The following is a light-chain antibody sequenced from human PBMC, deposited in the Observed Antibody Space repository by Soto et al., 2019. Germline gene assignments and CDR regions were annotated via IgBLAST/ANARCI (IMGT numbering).Light chain of an antibody. CDR1: SGHSSYA. CDR2: LNSDGSH. J-gene: IGLJ2*01. V-gene: IGLV4-69*01. Sequence: QPVLTQSPSASASLGASVKLTCTLSSGHSSYAIAWHQQQPEQGPRYLMKLNSDGSHSKGDGIPDRFSGSSSGAERYLTISRLQAEDEADYYCQTWGTGIQVFGGGTKLTVL. CDR3: QTWGTGIQV.